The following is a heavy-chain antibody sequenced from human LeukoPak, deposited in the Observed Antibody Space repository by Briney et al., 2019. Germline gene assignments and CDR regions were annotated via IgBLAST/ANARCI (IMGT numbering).Heavy chain of an antibody. CDR3: ARGAHDYYGSGSYFV. V-gene: IGHV1-8*01. CDR1: GYTFTSYD. CDR2: MNPNSGNT. J-gene: IGHJ6*02. Sequence: GASVTVSCKASGYTFTSYDINWVRQATGQGLEWMGWMNPNSGNTGYAQKFQGRVTMTRNTSISTAYMELSSLRSEDTAVYYCARGAHDYYGSGSYFVWGQGTTVTVSS. D-gene: IGHD3-10*01.